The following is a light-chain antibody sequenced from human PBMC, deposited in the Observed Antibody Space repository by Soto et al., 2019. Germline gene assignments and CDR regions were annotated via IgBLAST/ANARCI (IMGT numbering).Light chain of an antibody. CDR1: QSVSSN. J-gene: IGKJ4*01. CDR3: QQYNNWPPLT. CDR2: GAS. Sequence: EIVMTQSPATLSVSPGERATLSCRASQSVSSNLAWYQQKPGQAPRLLIYGASTRATGIPDRFSGSGSGTEFTLTISSLQSEDFAVYYCQQYNNWPPLTFGGGTKVEFK. V-gene: IGKV3-15*01.